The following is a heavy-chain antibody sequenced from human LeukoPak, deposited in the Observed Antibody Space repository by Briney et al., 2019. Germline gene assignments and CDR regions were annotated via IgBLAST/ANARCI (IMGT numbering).Heavy chain of an antibody. D-gene: IGHD5-18*01. V-gene: IGHV3-20*04. J-gene: IGHJ3*02. CDR1: GFTFDDYG. CDR3: AKGGNTAMAPAFDI. Sequence: GGSLRLSCAASGFTFDDYGMSWVRQAPGKGLEWVSGINWNGGSTGYADSVKGRFTISRDNAKNSLYLQMNSLRAEDTAVYYCAKGGNTAMAPAFDIWGQGTMVTVSS. CDR2: INWNGGST.